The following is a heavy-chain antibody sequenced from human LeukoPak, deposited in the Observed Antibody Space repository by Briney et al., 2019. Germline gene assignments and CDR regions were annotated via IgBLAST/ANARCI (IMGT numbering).Heavy chain of an antibody. D-gene: IGHD3-22*01. CDR2: IKQDGSEK. V-gene: IGHV3-7*01. CDR1: GFTFSSYA. Sequence: GGSLRLSCAASGFTFSSYAMSWVRQAPGKGLEWVANIKQDGSEKYYVDSVKGRFTISGDNAKNSLYLQMNSLRAEDTAVYYCASPRHDSSGYNRGYGESYFDYWGQGTLVTVSS. CDR3: ASPRHDSSGYNRGYGESYFDY. J-gene: IGHJ4*02.